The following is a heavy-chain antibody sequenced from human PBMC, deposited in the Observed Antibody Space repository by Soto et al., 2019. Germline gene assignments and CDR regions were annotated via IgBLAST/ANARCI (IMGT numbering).Heavy chain of an antibody. Sequence: ASVKVSCKASGFTFTSSAMQWVRQARGQRLEWIGWIVVGSGNTNYAQKFQERVTITRGMSTSTAYMELSSLRSEDTAVYYCAAELNRGVIIGPYAFDIWGQGTMVTVSS. CDR3: AAELNRGVIIGPYAFDI. CDR1: GFTFTSSA. J-gene: IGHJ3*02. V-gene: IGHV1-58*02. CDR2: IVVGSGNT. D-gene: IGHD3-16*02.